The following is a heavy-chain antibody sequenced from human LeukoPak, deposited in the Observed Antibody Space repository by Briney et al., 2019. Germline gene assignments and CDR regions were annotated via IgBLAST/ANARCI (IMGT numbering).Heavy chain of an antibody. CDR2: IYYSGST. V-gene: IGHV4-59*01. J-gene: IGHJ4*02. Sequence: SETLSLTCTVSGGSISSYYWSWIRQPPGKGLEWIGYIYYSGSTNYNPSLKSRVTISVDTSKNQFSLKLSSVTAADTAVYYCARVTYYYDSSGYYYVSHFDYWGQGTLVTVSS. CDR3: ARVTYYYDSSGYYYVSHFDY. CDR1: GGSISSYY. D-gene: IGHD3-22*01.